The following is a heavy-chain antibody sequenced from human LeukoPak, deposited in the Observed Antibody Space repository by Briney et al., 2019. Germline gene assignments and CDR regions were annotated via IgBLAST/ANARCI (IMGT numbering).Heavy chain of an antibody. Sequence: SVKVSCKASGFTFTSSAMQWVRQARGQRLEWIGWIVVGSGNTNYAQKFQGRVTITADKSTSTAYMELSSLRSEDTAVYYCARAKRGIADPWGQGTLVTVSS. CDR3: ARAKRGIADP. D-gene: IGHD6-13*01. CDR1: GFTFTSSA. CDR2: IVVGSGNT. V-gene: IGHV1-58*02. J-gene: IGHJ5*02.